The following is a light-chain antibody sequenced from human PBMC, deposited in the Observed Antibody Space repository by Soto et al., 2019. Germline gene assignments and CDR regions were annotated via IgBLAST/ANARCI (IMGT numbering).Light chain of an antibody. CDR3: QQSRT. CDR2: DAY. Sequence: DIPMTQSPSTLSGSXGDRVTICCRACQSSRRFLAWYKQKPGXAPKLLIYDAYSLERGVPSRFSGSASGAEFTLTISSLQPDDFATYYCQQSRTFGQGTKVDIK. J-gene: IGKJ1*01. CDR1: QSSRRF. V-gene: IGKV1-5*01.